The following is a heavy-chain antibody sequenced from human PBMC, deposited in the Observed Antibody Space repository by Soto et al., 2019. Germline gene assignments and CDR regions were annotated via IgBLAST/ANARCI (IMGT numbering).Heavy chain of an antibody. Sequence: QVQLVESGGGVVQPGRSLRLSCAASGFTFSSYGMHWVRQAPGKGLEWVAVISYDGSNKYYADSVKGRFTISRDNSKNTLYLQMNSLRAEDTAVYYCAKDLGRQGRIAVAGFYYYYYGMDVWGQGTTVTVSS. V-gene: IGHV3-30*18. J-gene: IGHJ6*02. D-gene: IGHD6-19*01. CDR1: GFTFSSYG. CDR3: AKDLGRQGRIAVAGFYYYYYGMDV. CDR2: ISYDGSNK.